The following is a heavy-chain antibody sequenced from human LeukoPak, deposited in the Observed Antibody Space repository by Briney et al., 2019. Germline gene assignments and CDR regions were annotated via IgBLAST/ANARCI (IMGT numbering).Heavy chain of an antibody. V-gene: IGHV3-23*01. CDR2: ISGSGGST. CDR3: AKSRDILTGYYRDYYYYGMDV. D-gene: IGHD3-9*01. Sequence: GGSLRLSCAASGFTFSSYAMSWVRQAPGKGLEWVSAISGSGGSTYYADSAKGRFTISRDNSKNTLYLQMNSLRAEDTAVYYCAKSRDILTGYYRDYYYYGMDVWGQGTTVTVSS. J-gene: IGHJ6*02. CDR1: GFTFSSYA.